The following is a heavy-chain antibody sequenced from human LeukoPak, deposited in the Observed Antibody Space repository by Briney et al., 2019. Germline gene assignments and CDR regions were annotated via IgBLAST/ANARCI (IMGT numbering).Heavy chain of an antibody. CDR1: GFTFSSYD. V-gene: IGHV3-13*01. CDR3: ARASIFYGDLTYYYYGMDV. Sequence: GGSLRLSCAASGFTFSSYDMHWVRQATGKGLEWVSAIGTAGDTYYPGSVRGRFTISRENAKNSLYLQMNSLRAGDTAVYYCARASIFYGDLTYYYYGMDVWGQGTTVTVSS. CDR2: IGTAGDT. J-gene: IGHJ6*02. D-gene: IGHD4-17*01.